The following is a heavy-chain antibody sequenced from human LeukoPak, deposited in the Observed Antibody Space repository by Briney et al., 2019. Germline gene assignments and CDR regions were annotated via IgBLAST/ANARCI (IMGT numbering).Heavy chain of an antibody. J-gene: IGHJ5*02. CDR1: GGSISSSSYY. Sequence: PSETLSLTCTVSGGSISSSSYYWGWIRQPPGKGREWIGSSYYSGSTYYNPSRKSRVTISVDTSKNQCSLKLSSVTVADTAVYYCARRLYCSGGSCYSGYNWFDPWGQGTLVTVSS. CDR2: SYYSGST. V-gene: IGHV4-39*01. CDR3: ARRLYCSGGSCYSGYNWFDP. D-gene: IGHD2-15*01.